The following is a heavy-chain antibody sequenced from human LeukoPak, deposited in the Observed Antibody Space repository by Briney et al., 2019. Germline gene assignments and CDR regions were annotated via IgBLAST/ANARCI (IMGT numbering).Heavy chain of an antibody. Sequence: ASVKVSCKASGYTFTSYGISWVRQAPGQGLEWMGWISAYNGNTNYAQKLQGRVTMTTDTSTSTAYMGLRSLRSDDTAVYYCARAPGYDFWSGYYLTGDYWGQGTLVTVSS. CDR2: ISAYNGNT. D-gene: IGHD3-3*01. J-gene: IGHJ4*02. V-gene: IGHV1-18*01. CDR1: GYTFTSYG. CDR3: ARAPGYDFWSGYYLTGDY.